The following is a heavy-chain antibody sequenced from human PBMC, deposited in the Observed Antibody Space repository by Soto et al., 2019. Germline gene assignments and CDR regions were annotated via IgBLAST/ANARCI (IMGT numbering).Heavy chain of an antibody. D-gene: IGHD1-1*01. J-gene: IGHJ4*02. CDR1: GFTFSDYY. V-gene: IGHV3-11*01. Sequence: GGSLRLSCAASGFTFSDYYMNWIRQSPGKGLEWVSYISTSGNVMNYADSVKGRFTISRDNAKNSLYLQMNSLRAEDTAMYYCASGYKQIWGQGTLVTVSS. CDR2: ISTSGNVM. CDR3: ASGYKQI.